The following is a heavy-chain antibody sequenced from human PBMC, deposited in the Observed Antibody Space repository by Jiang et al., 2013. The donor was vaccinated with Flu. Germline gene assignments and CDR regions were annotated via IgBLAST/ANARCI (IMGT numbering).Heavy chain of an antibody. J-gene: IGHJ4*02. V-gene: IGHV7-4-1*02. CDR3: ARSGRTVRGWYFDY. Sequence: QSGSELKNPGASVKVSCKASGYTFTTYAMNWVRQAPGQGLEWMGWINTNTGNPTYAQGFTGRFVFSLDTSVSTAYLQVSSLKAEDTAVYYCARSGRTVRGWYFDYWGQGTLVTVSS. D-gene: IGHD6-19*01. CDR2: INTNTGNP. CDR1: GYTFTTYA.